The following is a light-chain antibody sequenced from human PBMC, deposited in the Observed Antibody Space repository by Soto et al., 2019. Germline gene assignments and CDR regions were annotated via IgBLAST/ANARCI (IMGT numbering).Light chain of an antibody. V-gene: IGKV3-11*01. CDR2: DAS. CDR1: QTVIRNY. Sequence: EIVLTQSPDTLSLSPGERVTLSCRASQTVIRNYLAWYQQKPGQAPRLLIYDASNRATGIPARFSGSGSGTDFTLTISSLEPEDFAVYYCQQRSNWPPWTFGQGTKVDIK. CDR3: QQRSNWPPWT. J-gene: IGKJ1*01.